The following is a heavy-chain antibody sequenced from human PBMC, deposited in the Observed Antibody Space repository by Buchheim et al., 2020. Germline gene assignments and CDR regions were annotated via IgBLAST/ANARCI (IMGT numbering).Heavy chain of an antibody. CDR2: ISSSTKYI. CDR3: ARAKSRDGYNFYFDY. V-gene: IGHV3-21*01. Sequence: EVQLVESGGGLVKPGGSLRLSCAASGITFSPYSMNWVRQAPGKGLEWVSSISSSTKYIYYADSVKGRFTISRDNAKNSLFLQMNSLRAEDTAVYYCARAKSRDGYNFYFDYWGQGTL. CDR1: GITFSPYS. J-gene: IGHJ4*02. D-gene: IGHD5-24*01.